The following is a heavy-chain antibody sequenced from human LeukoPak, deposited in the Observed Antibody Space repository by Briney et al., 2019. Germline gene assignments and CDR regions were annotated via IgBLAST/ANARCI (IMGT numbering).Heavy chain of an antibody. Sequence: GGSLRLSCAASGFTFSNAWMSWVRQAPGKGLEWVGRIKSKTDGGTTDYAAPVKGRLTISRDDSKNTLYLQMNSLKTEDTAVYYCTTEHYDSSGYYRPIDYWGQGTLVTISS. V-gene: IGHV3-15*01. CDR1: GFTFSNAW. J-gene: IGHJ4*02. CDR3: TTEHYDSSGYYRPIDY. CDR2: IKSKTDGGTT. D-gene: IGHD3-22*01.